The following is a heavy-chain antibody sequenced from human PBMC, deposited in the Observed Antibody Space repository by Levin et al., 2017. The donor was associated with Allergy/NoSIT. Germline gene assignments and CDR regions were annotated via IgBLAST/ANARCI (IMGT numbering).Heavy chain of an antibody. J-gene: IGHJ4*02. CDR3: AKDVRRYSFGYFDY. V-gene: IGHV3-23*01. D-gene: IGHD5-18*01. Sequence: GGSLRLSCATSGFTFNHFAMNWVRQVPGKGLEWISAISDGSGSTYYADSVKGRFTISRDNSNNTLFLDMSSLRADDTAVYYCAKDVRRYSFGYFDYWGQGTRVTVSS. CDR2: ISDGSGST. CDR1: GFTFNHFA.